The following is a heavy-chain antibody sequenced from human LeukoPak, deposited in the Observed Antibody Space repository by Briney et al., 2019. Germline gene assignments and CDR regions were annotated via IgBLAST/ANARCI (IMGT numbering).Heavy chain of an antibody. CDR3: ARDLKYGFGEFHNIHVDY. CDR1: GFTFSSYA. J-gene: IGHJ4*02. Sequence: GRSLRLSCAASGFTFSSYAMHWVRQAPGKGLEWVAVISYDGSNKYYADSVKGRFTISRDNSKNTLYLQMNSLRAEDTAVYYCARDLKYGFGEFHNIHVDYWGQGTLVTVSS. D-gene: IGHD3-10*01. V-gene: IGHV3-30-3*01. CDR2: ISYDGSNK.